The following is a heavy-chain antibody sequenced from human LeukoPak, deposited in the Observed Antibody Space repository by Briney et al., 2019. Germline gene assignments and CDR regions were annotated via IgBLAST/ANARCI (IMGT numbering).Heavy chain of an antibody. CDR2: INHSGST. V-gene: IGHV4-34*01. CDR3: ARERGAGYYYYGMDV. J-gene: IGHJ6*02. D-gene: IGHD3-10*01. CDR1: GGSFSGYY. Sequence: NPSETLSLTCAVYGGSFSGYYWSWIRQPPGKGLEWIGEINHSGSTNYNPSLKSRVTISVDTSKNQFSLKLSSVTAADTAVYYCARERGAGYYYYGMDVWGQGTTVTVSS.